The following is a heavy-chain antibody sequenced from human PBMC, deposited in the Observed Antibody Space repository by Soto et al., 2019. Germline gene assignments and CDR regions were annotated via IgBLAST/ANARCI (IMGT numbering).Heavy chain of an antibody. V-gene: IGHV3-48*01. D-gene: IGHD4-4*01. Sequence: EVQLVESGGGLVQPGGSLRLSCAASGFTFSSYSMNWVRQAPGKGLEWVSYISSSSRTIYCADSVKGRFTISRDNAKNSLYLQMNSLRAEDTAVYYCAREWDGDDYNSGWFDPWGQGTLVTVSS. CDR2: ISSSSRTI. J-gene: IGHJ5*02. CDR1: GFTFSSYS. CDR3: AREWDGDDYNSGWFDP.